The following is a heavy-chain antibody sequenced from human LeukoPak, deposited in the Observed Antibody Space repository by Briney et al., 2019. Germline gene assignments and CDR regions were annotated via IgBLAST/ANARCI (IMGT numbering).Heavy chain of an antibody. J-gene: IGHJ5*02. D-gene: IGHD3-22*01. CDR1: GFTFSSYW. CDR2: INSDGSST. Sequence: GALRLSCAASGFTFSSYWMHWVRQAPVKGLVWVSRINSDGSSTSYADSVKGRFTISRDNAKNTPYLQMNSLRAEDAAVYYCARVPYHYDSSGYSFPTGFDPWGQGTLVTVSS. V-gene: IGHV3-74*01. CDR3: ARVPYHYDSSGYSFPTGFDP.